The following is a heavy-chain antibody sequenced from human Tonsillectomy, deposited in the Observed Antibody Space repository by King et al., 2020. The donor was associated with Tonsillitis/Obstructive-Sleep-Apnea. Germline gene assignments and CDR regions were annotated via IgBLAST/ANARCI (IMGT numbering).Heavy chain of an antibody. CDR3: ARYGLTGVPMGHSYYYYMDV. Sequence: GQLVQSGAEVKKPGESLRISCKGSGYSFTSYWISWVRQMPGKGLEWMGRIDPSDSYTNYSPSFQGHATIPADKSISTAYLQWSSLKASDTAMYYGARYGLTGVPMGHSYYYYMDVWGKGTTVTVSS. J-gene: IGHJ6*03. V-gene: IGHV5-10-1*01. D-gene: IGHD7-27*01. CDR1: GYSFTSYW. CDR2: IDPSDSYT.